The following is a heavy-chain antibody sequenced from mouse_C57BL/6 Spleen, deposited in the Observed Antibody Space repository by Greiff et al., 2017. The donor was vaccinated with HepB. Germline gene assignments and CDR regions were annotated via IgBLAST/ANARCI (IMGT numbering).Heavy chain of an antibody. CDR2: INPSSGYT. CDR3: ARWATAYYFDY. J-gene: IGHJ2*01. D-gene: IGHD1-2*01. V-gene: IGHV1-7*01. Sequence: VQVVESGAELAKPGASVKLSCKASGYTFTSYWMHWVKQRPGQGLEWIGYINPSSGYTKYNQKFKDKATLTADKSSSTAYMQLSSLTYEDSAVYYCARWATAYYFDYWGQGTTLTVSS. CDR1: GYTFTSYW.